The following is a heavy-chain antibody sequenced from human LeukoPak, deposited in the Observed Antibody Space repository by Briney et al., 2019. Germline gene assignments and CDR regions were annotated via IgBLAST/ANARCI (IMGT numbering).Heavy chain of an antibody. Sequence: SETLSLTCAVYGGSFSGCYWSWIRQPPGKGLEWIGEINHSGSTNYNPSLKSRVTISVDTSKNQFSLKLSSVTAADTAVYYCARAGYSSGLNYWGQGTLVTVSS. CDR3: ARAGYSSGLNY. CDR2: INHSGST. J-gene: IGHJ4*02. V-gene: IGHV4-34*01. CDR1: GGSFSGCY. D-gene: IGHD6-19*01.